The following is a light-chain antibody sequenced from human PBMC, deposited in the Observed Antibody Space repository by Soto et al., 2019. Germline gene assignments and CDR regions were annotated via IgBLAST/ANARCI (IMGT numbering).Light chain of an antibody. CDR3: QQYNSYLT. CDR2: DAS. Sequence: DLQMTQSPSTLSASVGDRVTITCRASQSITNWLAWYQQKPGKAPKLLIYDASSLESGVASRFSGSGSGTEFTLTISSLQPDDFATYYCQQYNSYLTFGQGTRLEIK. V-gene: IGKV1-5*01. CDR1: QSITNW. J-gene: IGKJ5*01.